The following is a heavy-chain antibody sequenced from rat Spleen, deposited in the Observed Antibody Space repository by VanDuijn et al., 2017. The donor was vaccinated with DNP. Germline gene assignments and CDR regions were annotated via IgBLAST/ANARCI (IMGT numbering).Heavy chain of an antibody. CDR2: MSSGGSR. Sequence: QVQLTESGPGLVQPSETLSLTCAVSGFSLTGYSVFWVRQPPGKGLEWIAAMSSGGSRYYNSALKSRLSISRDTSKSQVFLKMNSLQTEDTAMYFCARYYGYNYYAMDAWGQGTSVTVSS. J-gene: IGHJ4*01. D-gene: IGHD1-9*01. CDR3: ARYYGYNYYAMDA. V-gene: IGHV2S12*01. CDR1: GFSLTGYS.